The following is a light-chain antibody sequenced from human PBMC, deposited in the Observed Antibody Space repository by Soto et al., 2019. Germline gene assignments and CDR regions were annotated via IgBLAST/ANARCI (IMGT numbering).Light chain of an antibody. CDR3: QQYGKSAMFT. Sequence: ENVLTQSPATLSLSPGERATLSCRASQSVDSNLAWYQQKPGQAPRLLIYDASNRATGIPDRFSGGGSGTDFTLTISRLEPEDFAVYYCQQYGKSAMFTFGQGTKLEIK. V-gene: IGKV3-20*01. CDR1: QSVDSN. CDR2: DAS. J-gene: IGKJ2*01.